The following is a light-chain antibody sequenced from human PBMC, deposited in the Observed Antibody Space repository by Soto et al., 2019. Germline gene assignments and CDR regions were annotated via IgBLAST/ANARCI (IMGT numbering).Light chain of an antibody. V-gene: IGKV1-12*01. CDR2: CAS. Sequence: DIQMTQFPSYVSASVGTRVTITCRASQYISKWLVWFQQKPGRAPNLLIYCASTLHGGVPSRFSGSGSGTDFTLTISSLQPEDFATYYCQQSNTFPWTFGQGTKVDIK. CDR1: QYISKW. J-gene: IGKJ1*01. CDR3: QQSNTFPWT.